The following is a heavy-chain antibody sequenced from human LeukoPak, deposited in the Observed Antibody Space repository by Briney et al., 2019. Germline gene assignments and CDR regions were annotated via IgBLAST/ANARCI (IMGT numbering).Heavy chain of an antibody. Sequence: PGGSLRLSCAASGFTFSSHWVAWLRQAPEKGLEWVANIKQDGSEIYYVDSVKGRFTISRDNAKNSLYLQMNSLRAEDTAVYFCASWRTSNWSEFDYWGQGTLVTVSS. CDR2: IKQDGSEI. D-gene: IGHD6-13*01. V-gene: IGHV3-7*05. CDR3: ASWRTSNWSEFDY. CDR1: GFTFSSHW. J-gene: IGHJ4*02.